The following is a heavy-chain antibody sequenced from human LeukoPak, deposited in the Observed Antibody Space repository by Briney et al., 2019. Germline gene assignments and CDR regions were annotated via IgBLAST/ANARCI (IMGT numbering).Heavy chain of an antibody. V-gene: IGHV3-74*01. J-gene: IGHJ4*02. CDR3: ARDKFPRYSSLDY. CDR1: GFTFSTHW. D-gene: IGHD6-13*01. CDR2: INTDGRST. Sequence: GSLRLSCAASGFTFSTHWMHWVRQAPGKGLVWLSRINTDGRSTGYADSVKGRFTISRDNAKNTLYLQMNSLRAEDTAVYYCARDKFPRYSSLDYWGQGTLVTVSS.